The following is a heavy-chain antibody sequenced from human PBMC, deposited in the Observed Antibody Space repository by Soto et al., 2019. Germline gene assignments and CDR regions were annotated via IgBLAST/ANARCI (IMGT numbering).Heavy chain of an antibody. Sequence: GESLKISCKGSGYSFTSNWIGWVGQMPGKGLEWMGIIYPGDSDITYSPSFQGQVTISADKSISTAYLQWSSLKASDTAMYYCASILVSCSSYSFDYWGQGTLVTVSS. CDR3: ASILVSCSSYSFDY. D-gene: IGHD6-6*01. J-gene: IGHJ4*02. CDR2: IYPGDSDI. V-gene: IGHV5-51*01. CDR1: GYSFTSNW.